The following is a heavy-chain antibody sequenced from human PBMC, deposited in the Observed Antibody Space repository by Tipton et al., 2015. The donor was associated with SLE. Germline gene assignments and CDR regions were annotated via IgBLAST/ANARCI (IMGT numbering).Heavy chain of an antibody. Sequence: TLSLTCTVSGGSISSYYWSWIRQPPGKGLEWIGYIYYSGSTNYNPSLKSRVTISVDTSKNQFSLKLSSVTAADTAVYYCARGAGLELRTQWGQGTLVTVSS. V-gene: IGHV4-59*12. CDR2: IYYSGST. D-gene: IGHD1-7*01. J-gene: IGHJ4*02. CDR3: ARGAGLELRTQ. CDR1: GGSISSYY.